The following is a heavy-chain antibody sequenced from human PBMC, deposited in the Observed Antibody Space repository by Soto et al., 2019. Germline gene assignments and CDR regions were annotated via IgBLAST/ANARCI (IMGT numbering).Heavy chain of an antibody. CDR1: GFTFSSYG. CDR3: ARDYYDILTGLIYYYYGMDV. D-gene: IGHD3-9*01. V-gene: IGHV3-33*01. J-gene: IGHJ6*02. Sequence: GGSLRLSCAASGFTFSSYGMHWVRQAPGKGLEWVAVIWYDGSNKYYADSVKGRFTISRDNSKNTLYLQMNSLRAEDTAVYYCARDYYDILTGLIYYYYGMDVWGQGTTVTVSS. CDR2: IWYDGSNK.